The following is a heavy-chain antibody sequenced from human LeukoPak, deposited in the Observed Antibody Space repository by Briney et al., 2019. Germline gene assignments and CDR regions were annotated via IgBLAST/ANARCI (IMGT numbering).Heavy chain of an antibody. Sequence: GWSLRLSCAASGFTFSNYGMHWVRQAPGKGLEWVSYISSSGSSISYADSVRGRFTISRDNAENSLYLQMNSLRAEDTAVYYCARRVPRGAFDIWGQGTMVTVSS. D-gene: IGHD1-26*01. CDR3: ARRVPRGAFDI. J-gene: IGHJ3*02. CDR2: ISSSGSSI. CDR1: GFTFSNYG. V-gene: IGHV3-48*04.